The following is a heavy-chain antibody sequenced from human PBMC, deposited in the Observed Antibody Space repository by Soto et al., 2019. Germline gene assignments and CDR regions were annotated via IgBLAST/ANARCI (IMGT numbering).Heavy chain of an antibody. CDR3: ARAFFYQGSDSRRYPFDAFHF. J-gene: IGHJ4*03. CDR2: ISAHTGSS. V-gene: IGHV1-18*01. D-gene: IGHD3-22*01. CDR1: GYTFTSSG. Sequence: ASVRVSCKACGYTFTSSGMSWVRQAPGQGLEWMGWISAHTGSSEYAQRFQGRVTMTTDRSTSTAYMELRSLRSEDTAVYYCARAFFYQGSDSRRYPFDAFHFWGPATLVTVSS.